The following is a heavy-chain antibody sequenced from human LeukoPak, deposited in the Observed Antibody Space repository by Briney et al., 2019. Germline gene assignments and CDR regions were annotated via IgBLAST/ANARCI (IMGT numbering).Heavy chain of an antibody. D-gene: IGHD2-15*01. V-gene: IGHV4-4*02. CDR1: GGSISSSNW. CDR3: ARAGSGGGWYYYYGMDV. CDR2: IYHSGST. Sequence: SETLSLTCAVSGGSISSSNWWSWVRQPPGKGLEWIGEIYHSGSTNYNPSLKSRVTISVDKSKNQFSLKLSSVTAADTAVYYCARAGSGGGWYYYYGMDVWGQGTTVTVSS. J-gene: IGHJ6*02.